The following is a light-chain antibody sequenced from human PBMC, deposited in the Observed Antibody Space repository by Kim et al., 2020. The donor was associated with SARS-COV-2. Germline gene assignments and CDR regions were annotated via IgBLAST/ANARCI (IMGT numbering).Light chain of an antibody. CDR3: QQYGSSPLT. V-gene: IGKV3-20*01. J-gene: IGKJ4*01. CDR2: GAS. Sequence: SPRQRATLSSSASQGVSSSYSAWYQQRPGQAPRLLIYGASSSATGIPDRFSGSGSGTDFTLTISRLGTEEFAVYYCQQYGSSPLTFGGGTKVDIK. CDR1: QGVSSSY.